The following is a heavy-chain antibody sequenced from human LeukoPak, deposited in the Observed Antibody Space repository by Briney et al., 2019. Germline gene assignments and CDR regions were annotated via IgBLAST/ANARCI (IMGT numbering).Heavy chain of an antibody. J-gene: IGHJ4*02. D-gene: IGHD6-13*01. CDR2: ISSSSSYV. V-gene: IGHV3-21*01. CDR1: GFTFSSYS. Sequence: PGGSLRLSCAASGFTFSSYSMNWVRQAPGKGLEWVSSISSSSSYVCYADSVKGRFTISRDNAKNSLYLQMNSLRAEDTAVYYCSGTIRHFDYWGQGTLVTVSS. CDR3: SGTIRHFDY.